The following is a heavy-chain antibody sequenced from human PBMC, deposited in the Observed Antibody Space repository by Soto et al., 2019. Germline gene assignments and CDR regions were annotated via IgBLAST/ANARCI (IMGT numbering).Heavy chain of an antibody. J-gene: IGHJ4*02. V-gene: IGHV2-26*01. CDR2: IFWSDEK. CDR1: GFSLSDARMG. CDR3: XXXXXXXXXXXYDF. Sequence: QVTLKESGPVLVKPTETLTLTCAVSGFSLSDARMGVSWIRQPPGKALEWLAHIFWSDEKSYSSSLQSRLIXXXXXXXXXXXXXXXXXXXXXXXXXXXXXXXXXXXXXXYDFWGRGTLVTVSS.